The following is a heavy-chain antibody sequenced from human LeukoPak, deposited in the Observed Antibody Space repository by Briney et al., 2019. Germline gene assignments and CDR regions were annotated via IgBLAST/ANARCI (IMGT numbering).Heavy chain of an antibody. Sequence: ASVKVSCKASGYTFTGYYMHWVRQAPGQGLEWMGRINPNSGGTNYAQKFQGRVTMTRDTSISTAYMEMSRLRSDDTAVYYCASYVYYDSSGYYLYYFDYWGQGALVTVSS. CDR1: GYTFTGYY. J-gene: IGHJ4*02. CDR2: INPNSGGT. CDR3: ASYVYYDSSGYYLYYFDY. V-gene: IGHV1-2*06. D-gene: IGHD3-22*01.